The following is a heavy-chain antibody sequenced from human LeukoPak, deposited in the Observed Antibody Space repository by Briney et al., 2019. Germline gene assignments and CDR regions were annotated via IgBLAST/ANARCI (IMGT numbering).Heavy chain of an antibody. CDR1: GFTFSSYA. D-gene: IGHD2-2*01. V-gene: IGHV3-23*01. J-gene: IGHJ4*02. CDR2: ISGSGGST. CDR3: AKERYCSSTSCYSLNRFDY. Sequence: GGSLRLSCAASGFTFSSYAMSWVRQAPGKGLEWVSSISGSGGSTYYAGSVKGRFTISRDNSKNTLYLQMNSLRTEDTAVYYCAKERYCSSTSCYSLNRFDYWGQGTLVTVSS.